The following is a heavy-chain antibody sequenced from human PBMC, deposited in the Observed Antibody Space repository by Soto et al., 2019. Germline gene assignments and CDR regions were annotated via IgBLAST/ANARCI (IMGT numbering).Heavy chain of an antibody. D-gene: IGHD3-10*01. Sequence: QVQLQESASGLLKPSQTLSVTCAVSGASMSSAGHSWSWIRQSPGKGLEWIGCIYATGKTYYNPCLRSPVTISVDTANHLFSLNVTSVTAADTAVYYCARAPPGLSPRWDVWGQGTTVTVSS. CDR3: ARAPPGLSPRWDV. CDR2: IYATGKT. V-gene: IGHV4-30-2*06. J-gene: IGHJ6*02. CDR1: GASMSSAGHS.